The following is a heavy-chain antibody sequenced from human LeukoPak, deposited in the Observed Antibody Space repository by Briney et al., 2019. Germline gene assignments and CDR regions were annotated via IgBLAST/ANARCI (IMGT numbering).Heavy chain of an antibody. CDR3: PKAYYRHFDY. J-gene: IGHJ4*02. D-gene: IGHD3-16*02. V-gene: IGHV3-9*01. Sequence: GGSLRLSCAASGFTFDDYAMPSVRQAPGKGLEWVSGISWNSGRIGYADSVKGRFTSSRDNAKNSLYLQMNSLRAEDTALYYCPKAYYRHFDYWGQGTLVTVSS. CDR1: GFTFDDYA. CDR2: ISWNSGRI.